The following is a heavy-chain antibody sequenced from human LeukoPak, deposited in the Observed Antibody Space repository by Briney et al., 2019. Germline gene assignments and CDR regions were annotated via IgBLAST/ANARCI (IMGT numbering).Heavy chain of an antibody. Sequence: SVKVSCKASGGTFSSYAISWVRQAPGQGLEWMGRIIPIFGTANYAQKFQGRVTITADKSTSTAYMELSSLRSGDTAVYYCARDRGIVGASDAFDIWGQGTMVTVSS. J-gene: IGHJ3*02. CDR3: ARDRGIVGASDAFDI. D-gene: IGHD1-26*01. CDR1: GGTFSSYA. CDR2: IIPIFGTA. V-gene: IGHV1-69*06.